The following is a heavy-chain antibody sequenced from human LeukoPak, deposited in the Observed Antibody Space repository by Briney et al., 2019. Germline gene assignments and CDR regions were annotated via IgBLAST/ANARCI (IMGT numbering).Heavy chain of an antibody. D-gene: IGHD1-7*01. J-gene: IGHJ3*02. CDR3: ARRNNFNYEGRAFDI. V-gene: IGHV4-59*08. CDR2: IYYSGST. Sequence: TSETLSLTCTVSGGSISSYYWNWIRQPLGKGLEWIGYIYYSGSTDYNPSLKSRVAISVDTSNNQFSLKLSSVTAADTAVYYCARRNNFNYEGRAFDIWGQGTMVTVSS. CDR1: GGSISSYY.